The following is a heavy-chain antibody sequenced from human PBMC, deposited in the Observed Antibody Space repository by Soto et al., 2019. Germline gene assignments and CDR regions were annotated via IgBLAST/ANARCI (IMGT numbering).Heavy chain of an antibody. CDR2: IYYSGST. CDR1: GGSISSGGYY. V-gene: IGHV4-31*03. Sequence: KTSETLSLTCTVSGGSISSGGYYWSWIRQHPGKGLEWIGYIYYSGSTYYNPSLKSRVTISVDTSKNQFSLKLSSVTAADTAVYYCAREQHRIAARQIWGQGTLVTVSS. J-gene: IGHJ4*02. D-gene: IGHD6-6*01. CDR3: AREQHRIAARQI.